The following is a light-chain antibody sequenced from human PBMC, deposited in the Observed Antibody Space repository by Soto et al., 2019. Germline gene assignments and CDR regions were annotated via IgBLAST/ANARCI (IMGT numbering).Light chain of an antibody. CDR2: KAS. J-gene: IGKJ3*01. Sequence: DIQMTQSPSTLSASVGDRVTITCRASQTISHWLAWYQQKPGKAPTLLIYKASNLESGVPSTFNVSGSGTEFALTISSLQPDDFATYDCQQYSSYSPGITFGPGTKVDIK. V-gene: IGKV1-5*03. CDR3: QQYSSYSPGIT. CDR1: QTISHW.